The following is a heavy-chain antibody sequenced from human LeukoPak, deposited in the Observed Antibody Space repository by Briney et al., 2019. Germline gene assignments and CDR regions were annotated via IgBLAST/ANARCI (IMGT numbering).Heavy chain of an antibody. Sequence: GGSLRLSCVASGFTFSSYGMSWVRQAPGKGLEWVSAISGSGGSTYYADSVKGRFTISRDNSKNTLYLQMNSLRAEDTAVYYCAKPLGHYYDSSGYYEGVPFDYWGQGTLVTVSS. V-gene: IGHV3-23*01. CDR2: ISGSGGST. CDR3: AKPLGHYYDSSGYYEGVPFDY. J-gene: IGHJ4*02. CDR1: GFTFSSYG. D-gene: IGHD3-22*01.